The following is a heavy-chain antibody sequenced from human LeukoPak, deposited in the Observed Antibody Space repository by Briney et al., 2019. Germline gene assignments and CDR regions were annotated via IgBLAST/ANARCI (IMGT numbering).Heavy chain of an antibody. J-gene: IGHJ3*02. CDR1: GYTFTSYG. V-gene: IGHV1-18*01. Sequence: ASVKVSCKTSGYTFTSYGISWVRQAPGQGLEWMGWISAYGGDTNYAQKFQGRVTMTTDTSTSTAYMELRSLRVDDTAVYYCARDGFFGSGIVGAFDIWGQGTMVTVSS. D-gene: IGHD3-10*01. CDR2: ISAYGGDT. CDR3: ARDGFFGSGIVGAFDI.